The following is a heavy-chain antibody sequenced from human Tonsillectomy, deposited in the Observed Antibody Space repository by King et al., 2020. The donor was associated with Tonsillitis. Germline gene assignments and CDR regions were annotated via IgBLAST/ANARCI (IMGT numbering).Heavy chain of an antibody. V-gene: IGHV3-21*01. CDR3: ARVLYSGGYHFDN. CDR1: GFTFSSYS. CDR2: ITSSSNYM. Sequence: VQLVESGGGLVKPGGSLRLSCAASGFTFSSYSMNWVRQAQGKGMEWVSSITSSSNYMYYADPVKGRFTISRDNDKNSLYLQMNSLRAEDTGVYYCARVLYSGGYHFDNWGQGTLVTVSS. J-gene: IGHJ4*02. D-gene: IGHD1-26*01.